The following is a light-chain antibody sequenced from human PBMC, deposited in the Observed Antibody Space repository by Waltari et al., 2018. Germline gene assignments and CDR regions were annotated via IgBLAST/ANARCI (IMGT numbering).Light chain of an antibody. J-gene: IGLJ3*02. V-gene: IGLV2-23*02. CDR3: CSYAGSAISM. CDR2: DVN. CDR1: TSDIGKYNL. Sequence: QSALTQTASVSGPPGQAITISCRGTTSDIGKYNLVSWYQHHPGKAPTLIIYDVNKRPSGVSNRFSGSKSGNTAFLTISGLQSADEADYYCCSYAGSAISMFGGGTKVTVL.